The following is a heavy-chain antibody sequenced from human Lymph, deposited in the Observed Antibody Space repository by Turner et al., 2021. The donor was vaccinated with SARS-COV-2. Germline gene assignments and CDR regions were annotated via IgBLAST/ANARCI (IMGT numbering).Heavy chain of an antibody. CDR3: ARVGPGGFDY. D-gene: IGHD2-15*01. CDR1: GYTFTSYY. J-gene: IGHJ4*02. CDR2: INPSGDST. V-gene: IGHV1-46*01. Sequence: QVQLVQSGAEVKKPGASVKVSCKASGYTFTSYYMHWVRQAPGQGLEWMGIINPSGDSTSYAKKFQGRVTMTRDTSTSTVYMELSSLRSEDTAVYDCARVGPGGFDYWGQGTPVTVSS.